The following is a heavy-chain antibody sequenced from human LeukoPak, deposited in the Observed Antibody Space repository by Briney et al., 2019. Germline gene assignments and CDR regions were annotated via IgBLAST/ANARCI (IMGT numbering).Heavy chain of an antibody. CDR2: ISAYNGNT. CDR1: GYTFTSYG. Sequence: GASVKVSCKASGYTFTSYGISWVRQAPGQGLEWMGWISAYNGNTNYAQKLQGRVTMTTDTSTSTAYMELRSLRSDDTAVYYCARGVSLWGIVVVPVDYWGQGTLVTVSS. V-gene: IGHV1-18*01. CDR3: ARGVSLWGIVVVPVDY. J-gene: IGHJ4*02. D-gene: IGHD2-2*01.